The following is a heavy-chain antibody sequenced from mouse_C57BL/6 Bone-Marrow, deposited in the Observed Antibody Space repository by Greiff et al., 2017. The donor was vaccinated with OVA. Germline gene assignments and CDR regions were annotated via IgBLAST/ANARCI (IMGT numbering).Heavy chain of an antibody. J-gene: IGHJ4*01. Sequence: VQLQQSGPELVKPGASVKISCKASGYSFTGYYMNWVKQSPEKSLEWIGEINPSTGGTTYNQKFKAKATLTVDKSSSTAYMQLKSLTSEDSAVYYGARRRYYGSTYYAMDYWGQGTSVTVSS. CDR3: ARRRYYGSTYYAMDY. D-gene: IGHD1-1*01. CDR1: GYSFTGYY. CDR2: INPSTGGT. V-gene: IGHV1-42*01.